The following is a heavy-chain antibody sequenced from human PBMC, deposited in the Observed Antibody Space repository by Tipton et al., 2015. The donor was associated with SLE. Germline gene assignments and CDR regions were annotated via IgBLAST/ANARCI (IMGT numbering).Heavy chain of an antibody. CDR3: ARPCSGGSCHYYYYGMDV. CDR1: GGSFSGYY. Sequence: TLSLTCAVYGGSFSGYYWSWIRQPPGKGLEWIGEINHSGSTNYNPSLKSRVTISVDTSKNQFSLKLSSVTAADTAVYYCARPCSGGSCHYYYYGMDVWGQGTTVTVSS. V-gene: IGHV4-34*01. J-gene: IGHJ6*02. CDR2: INHSGST. D-gene: IGHD2-15*01.